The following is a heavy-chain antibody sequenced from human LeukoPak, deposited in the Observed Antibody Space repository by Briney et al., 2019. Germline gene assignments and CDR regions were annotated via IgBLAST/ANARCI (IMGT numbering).Heavy chain of an antibody. CDR2: ISGDGGNT. CDR3: ARDTLYCSRSSCPLGYMDV. D-gene: IGHD2-2*01. Sequence: GGSLRLSCAASGFTFSTYTMHWVRQAPGKGLEYVSSISGDGGNTYYASSVKGRFTISRDNSKNTVYLQMGSLRAEDMAVYYCARDTLYCSRSSCPLGYMDVWGKGTTVTGSS. V-gene: IGHV3-64*01. CDR1: GFTFSTYT. J-gene: IGHJ6*03.